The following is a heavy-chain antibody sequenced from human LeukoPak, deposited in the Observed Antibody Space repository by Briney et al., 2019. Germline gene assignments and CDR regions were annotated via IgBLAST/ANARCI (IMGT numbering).Heavy chain of an antibody. V-gene: IGHV3-30*18. Sequence: GGSLRLSCAASGFTFSSYGMHWVRQAPGKGLEWVAVISYDGSNKYYADSVKGRFTMSRDNSNNTLYLQMNSLRAEDTAVYYCAKAWVGATTWYYYYGTDVWGQGTTVTVSS. D-gene: IGHD1-26*01. J-gene: IGHJ6*02. CDR3: AKAWVGATTWYYYYGTDV. CDR2: ISYDGSNK. CDR1: GFTFSSYG.